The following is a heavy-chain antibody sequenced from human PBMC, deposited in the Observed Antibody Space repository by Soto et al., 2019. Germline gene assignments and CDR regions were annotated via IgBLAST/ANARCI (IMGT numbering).Heavy chain of an antibody. J-gene: IGHJ4*02. CDR2: ISSSSSYI. D-gene: IGHD1-26*01. Sequence: EVQLVESGGGLVKPGGSLRLSCAASGFTFSSYSMNWVRQAPGKGLEWVSSISSSSSYIYYADSVKGRFTISRDNAKNSLYLQMNSLRVEDTAVYYCALRKTGSYFDYWGQGTLVTVSS. CDR3: ALRKTGSYFDY. V-gene: IGHV3-21*04. CDR1: GFTFSSYS.